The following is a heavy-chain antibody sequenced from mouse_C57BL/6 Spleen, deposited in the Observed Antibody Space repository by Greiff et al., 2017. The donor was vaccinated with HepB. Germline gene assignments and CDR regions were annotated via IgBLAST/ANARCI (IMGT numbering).Heavy chain of an antibody. CDR2: IDPSDSYT. D-gene: IGHD2-4*01. CDR3: ARSAYDYAWFAY. CDR1: GYTFTSYW. Sequence: QVQLQQSGAELVKPGASVKLSCKASGYTFTSYWMQWVKQRPGQGLEWIGEIDPSDSYTNYNQKFKGKATLTVDTSSSTAYMQLSSLTSEDSAVYYCARSAYDYAWFAYWGQGTLVTVSA. J-gene: IGHJ3*01. V-gene: IGHV1-50*01.